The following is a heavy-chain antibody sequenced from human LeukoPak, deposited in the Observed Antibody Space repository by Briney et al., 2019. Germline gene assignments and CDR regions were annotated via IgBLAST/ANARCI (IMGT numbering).Heavy chain of an antibody. J-gene: IGHJ6*02. CDR1: GFTFSNAW. V-gene: IGHV3-15*07. Sequence: GGSLRLSCAASGFTFSNAWMNWVRQAPGKGLEWVGRIKSKTDGGTTDYAAPVKGRFTISRDDSKNTLYLQMNSLKTEDTAVYYCTTGYAGSSRPGRDYYYYGMDVWGQGTTVTVSS. CDR3: TTGYAGSSRPGRDYYYYGMDV. D-gene: IGHD6-13*01. CDR2: IKSKTDGGTT.